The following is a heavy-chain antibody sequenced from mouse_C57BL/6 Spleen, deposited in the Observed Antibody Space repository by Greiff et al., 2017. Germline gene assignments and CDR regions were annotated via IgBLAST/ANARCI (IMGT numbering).Heavy chain of an antibody. CDR1: GYTFTSYW. CDR2: IDPSDSET. V-gene: IGHV1-52*01. CDR3: ARRSLYGSSYGYFDY. D-gene: IGHD1-1*01. J-gene: IGHJ2*01. Sequence: QVQLQQPGAELVRPGSSVKLSCKASGYTFTSYWMHWVKQRPIQGLEWIGNIDPSDSETHYNQKFKDKATLTVDKSSSTAYMQLSSLTSEDSAVYYCARRSLYGSSYGYFDYWGKGTTLTVSS.